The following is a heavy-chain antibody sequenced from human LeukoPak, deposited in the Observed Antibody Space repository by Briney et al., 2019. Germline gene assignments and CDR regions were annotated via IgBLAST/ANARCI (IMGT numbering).Heavy chain of an antibody. V-gene: IGHV3-73*01. D-gene: IGHD1-26*01. CDR1: GFAFSGSA. CDR2: NATAT. Sequence: PGGSLKLSCTASGFAFSGSAVHWVRQSSEKGLEWVGHNATATAYAASVEGRFTISRDDSENTAYLQMNSLKTEDTALYFCTRDSGTYNWLDPWGQGTLVTVSS. J-gene: IGHJ5*02. CDR3: TRDSGTYNWLDP.